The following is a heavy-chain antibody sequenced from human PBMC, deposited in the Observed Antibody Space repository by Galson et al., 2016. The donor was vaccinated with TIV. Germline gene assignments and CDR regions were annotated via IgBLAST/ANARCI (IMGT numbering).Heavy chain of an antibody. Sequence: AISGDSVSSNSAAWNWLRQSPSRGLEWLGRTFYRSKWYNDYAPSVKSRITINPDTSKNQFSLQLTSVTPEDAAVYYCARGAPSVFGVIMTLDYWGQGTLVTVSS. V-gene: IGHV6-1*01. D-gene: IGHD3-3*01. CDR2: TFYRSKWYN. CDR3: ARGAPSVFGVIMTLDY. CDR1: GDSVSSNSAA. J-gene: IGHJ4*02.